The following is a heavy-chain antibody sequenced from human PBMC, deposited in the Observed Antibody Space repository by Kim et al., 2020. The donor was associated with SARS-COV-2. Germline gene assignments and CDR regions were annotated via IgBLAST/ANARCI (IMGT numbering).Heavy chain of an antibody. V-gene: IGHV4-4*02. CDR3: ARDCSGGSCYSLGNYYYYGMDV. Sequence: SETLSLTCAVSGGSISSSNWWSWVRQPPGKGLEWIGEIYHSGSTNYNPSLKSRVTISVDKSKNQFSLKLSSVTAADTAVYYCARDCSGGSCYSLGNYYYYGMDVWGQGTTVTVSS. CDR1: GGSISSSNW. D-gene: IGHD2-15*01. CDR2: IYHSGST. J-gene: IGHJ6*02.